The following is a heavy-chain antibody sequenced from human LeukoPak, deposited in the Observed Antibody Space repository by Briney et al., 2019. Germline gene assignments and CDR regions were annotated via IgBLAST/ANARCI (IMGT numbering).Heavy chain of an antibody. CDR1: GFTFSSYG. V-gene: IGHV3-30*02. D-gene: IGHD6-19*01. Sequence: PGGSLRLSCAASGFTFSSYGMHWVRQAPGKGLEWVAFIRYDGSNKYYADSVKGRFTISRDNSKYTLYLQMNSLRAEDTAVYYCAKVMRFAPPNIAVAGFMDYWGQRTLVTVSS. J-gene: IGHJ4*02. CDR2: IRYDGSNK. CDR3: AKVMRFAPPNIAVAGFMDY.